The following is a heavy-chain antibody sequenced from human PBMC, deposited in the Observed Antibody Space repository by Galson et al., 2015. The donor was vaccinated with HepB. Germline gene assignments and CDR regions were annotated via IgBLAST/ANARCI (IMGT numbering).Heavy chain of an antibody. CDR2: ISASATYT. J-gene: IGHJ4*02. CDR3: ARVAASDYGDHAHFDY. D-gene: IGHD4-17*01. Sequence: SLRLSCAASGFTFSDYYMTWIRQAPGKGLVWLSYISASATYTNYADSVKGRFTISRDNAKNSLYLQMNSLTAEDTAVFYCARVAASDYGDHAHFDYWGQGTLVTVPS. CDR1: GFTFSDYY. V-gene: IGHV3-11*06.